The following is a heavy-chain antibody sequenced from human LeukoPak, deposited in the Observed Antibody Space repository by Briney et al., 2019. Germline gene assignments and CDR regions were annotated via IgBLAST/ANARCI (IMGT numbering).Heavy chain of an antibody. CDR3: ARRIRFGSDAFDI. CDR1: GGSISSYY. V-gene: IGHV4-59*01. J-gene: IGHJ3*02. CDR2: IYYSGST. Sequence: SETLSLTCTVSGGSISSYYWSWIRQPPGKGLEWIGYIYYSGSTNYNSSLKSRVTISVDASKNQFSLKLSSVTAADTAVYYCARRIRFGSDAFDIWGQGTMVTVSS. D-gene: IGHD3-10*01.